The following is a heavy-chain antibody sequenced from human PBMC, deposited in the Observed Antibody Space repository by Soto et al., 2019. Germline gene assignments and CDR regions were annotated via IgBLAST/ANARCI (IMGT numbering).Heavy chain of an antibody. D-gene: IGHD6-13*01. J-gene: IGHJ6*03. CDR2: ISYDGSNK. CDR3: AKDDQQLPPDYYYYYMDV. V-gene: IGHV3-30*18. Sequence: QPGGSLRLSCAASGFTFSSYGMHWVRQAPGKGLEWVAVISYDGSNKYYADSVKGRFTISRDNSKNTLYLQMNSLRAEDTAVYYCAKDDQQLPPDYYYYYMDVWGKGTTVTVSS. CDR1: GFTFSSYG.